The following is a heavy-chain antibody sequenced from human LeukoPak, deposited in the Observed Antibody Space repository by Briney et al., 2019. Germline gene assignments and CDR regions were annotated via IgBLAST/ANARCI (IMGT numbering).Heavy chain of an antibody. D-gene: IGHD1-26*01. V-gene: IGHV3-23*01. J-gene: IGHJ3*02. CDR3: AKDELGSGSYDAFDI. CDR2: ISGSGGST. Sequence: GGSLRLSCAASGFTFSSYGMSWVRQAPGKGLEWVSAISGSGGSTYYADSVKGRFTISRDNSKNTPYLQMNSLRAEDTAVYYCAKDELGSGSYDAFDIWGQGTMVTVSS. CDR1: GFTFSSYG.